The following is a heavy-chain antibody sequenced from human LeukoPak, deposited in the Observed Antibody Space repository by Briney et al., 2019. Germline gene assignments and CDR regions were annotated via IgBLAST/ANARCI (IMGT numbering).Heavy chain of an antibody. Sequence: SEPLSLACAVSGGSISSGGYSWSWIRQPPGKGLEWIGYIYHSGSTYYNPSLKSRVTISVDRSKNQFSLKLSSVTAADTAVYYCARQYDSSGYRLAFDIWGQGTMVTVSS. D-gene: IGHD3-22*01. CDR1: GGSISSGGYS. V-gene: IGHV4-30-2*01. CDR2: IYHSGST. J-gene: IGHJ3*02. CDR3: ARQYDSSGYRLAFDI.